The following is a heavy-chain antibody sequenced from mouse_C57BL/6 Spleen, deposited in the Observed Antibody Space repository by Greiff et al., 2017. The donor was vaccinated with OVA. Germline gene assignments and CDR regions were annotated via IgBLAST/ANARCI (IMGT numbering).Heavy chain of an antibody. V-gene: IGHV5-17*01. CDR2: ISSGSSTI. Sequence: EVHLVESGGGLVKPGGSLKLSCAASGFTFSDYGMHWVRQAPVKGLEWVAYISSGSSTIYYADKVKGRFTISRDNAKNTLFLPMTSLRSEDTAMYYCARSPNWDFYYSMDYWCQGTSVTVSS. D-gene: IGHD4-1*01. J-gene: IGHJ4*01. CDR3: ARSPNWDFYYSMDY. CDR1: GFTFSDYG.